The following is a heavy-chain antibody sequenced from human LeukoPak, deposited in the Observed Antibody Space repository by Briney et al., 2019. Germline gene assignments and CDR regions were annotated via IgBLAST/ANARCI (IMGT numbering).Heavy chain of an antibody. V-gene: IGHV1-18*01. CDR1: GYTFTSYG. CDR3: AREIGLWFGEFHRSRLNY. J-gene: IGHJ4*02. D-gene: IGHD3-10*01. CDR2: ISAYNGNT. Sequence: ASVKVSCKASGYTFTSYGISWVRQAPGQGLEWMEWISAYNGNTNYAQKLQGRVTMTTDTSTSTAYMELRSLRSDDTAVYYCAREIGLWFGEFHRSRLNYWGQGTLVTVSS.